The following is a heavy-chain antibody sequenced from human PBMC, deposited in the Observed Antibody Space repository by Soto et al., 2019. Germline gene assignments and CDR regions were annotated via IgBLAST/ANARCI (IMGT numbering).Heavy chain of an antibody. CDR3: ARVEGTRTTNFYHYMDV. V-gene: IGHV1-69*02. D-gene: IGHD2-8*01. J-gene: IGHJ6*03. Sequence: VQLVQSGAEVERPGSSVKVSCKAPVGTFSDYNIAWVRQARGQGLEWMGRIIPKLGITNYAHKFQDRVRITADKATSTAYMELTSLRDEDTAVYFCARVEGTRTTNFYHYMDVWGEGTAVTVS. CDR2: IIPKLGIT. CDR1: VGTFSDYN.